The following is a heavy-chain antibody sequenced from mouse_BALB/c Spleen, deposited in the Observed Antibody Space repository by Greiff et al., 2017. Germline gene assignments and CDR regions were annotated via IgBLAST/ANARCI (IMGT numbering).Heavy chain of an antibody. J-gene: IGHJ4*01. Sequence: VKLVESGPGLVTPSQSLSITCAVSGFSFTGYAVNWVRQPPGKGLEWLGMICGDGSTDYNSALKSGRSISKENTKRQVVLKMISLQTGDTATYYCAMYYYGSSHVDDAMDYWGQGTSVTVSS. D-gene: IGHD1-1*01. CDR2: ICGDGST. CDR3: AMYYYGSSHVDDAMDY. CDR1: GFSFTGYA. V-gene: IGHV2-6-7*01.